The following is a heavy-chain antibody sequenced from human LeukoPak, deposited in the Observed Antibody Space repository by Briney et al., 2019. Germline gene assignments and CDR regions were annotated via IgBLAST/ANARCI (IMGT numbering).Heavy chain of an antibody. CDR3: ATDCGSTSCYPNY. D-gene: IGHD2-2*01. CDR2: IIPILGIA. V-gene: IGHV1-69*04. Sequence: VASVKVSCKASGGTFSSYAISWVRQAPGQGLEWMGRIIPILGIANYAQKFQGRVTITADKSTSTAYMELRSLRSDDTAVYYCATDCGSTSCYPNYWGQGTLVTVSS. CDR1: GGTFSSYA. J-gene: IGHJ4*02.